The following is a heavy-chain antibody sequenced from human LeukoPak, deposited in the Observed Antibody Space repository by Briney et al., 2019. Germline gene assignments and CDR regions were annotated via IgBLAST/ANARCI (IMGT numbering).Heavy chain of an antibody. CDR2: ISSSGSTI. J-gene: IGHJ4*02. V-gene: IGHV3-48*03. D-gene: IGHD3-16*02. Sequence: PGGSLRLSCAASGFTFSSYGMNWVRQAPGKGLEWVSYISSSGSTIYYADSVKGRFTISRDNAKNSLYLQMNSLRAEDTAVFYCARERANVWGSSRKRTSFDSWGQGTLVTVSS. CDR1: GFTFSSYG. CDR3: ARERANVWGSSRKRTSFDS.